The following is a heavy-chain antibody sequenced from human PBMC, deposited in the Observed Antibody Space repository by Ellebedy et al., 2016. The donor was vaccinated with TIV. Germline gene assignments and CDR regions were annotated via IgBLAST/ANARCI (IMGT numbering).Heavy chain of an antibody. V-gene: IGHV3-53*05. D-gene: IGHD5-24*01. J-gene: IGHJ4*02. CDR2: IYSDSST. CDR3: AKDADGKFDY. Sequence: GESLKISXVASGFTVSSNYMSWVRQAPGKGLEWVSVIYSDSSTYYIDSVKGRFTIFRDNSKNTLYLQMNSLRAEDTAVYYCAKDADGKFDYWGQGTLVTVSS. CDR1: GFTVSSNY.